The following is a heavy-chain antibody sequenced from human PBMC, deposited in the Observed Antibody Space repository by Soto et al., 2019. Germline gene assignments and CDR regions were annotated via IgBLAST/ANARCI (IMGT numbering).Heavy chain of an antibody. V-gene: IGHV3-23*01. J-gene: IGHJ6*03. CDR1: GFTFSSYA. CDR3: ASQFLTGDYYYYDMDV. CDR2: ISGSGGST. Sequence: GGSLRLSCAASGFTFSSYAMSWVRQAPGKGLEWVSAISGSGGSTYYADSVKGRFTISRDNSKNTLYLQMNSLRAEDTAVYYCASQFLTGDYYYYDMDVWGKGTTVTVSS. D-gene: IGHD7-27*01.